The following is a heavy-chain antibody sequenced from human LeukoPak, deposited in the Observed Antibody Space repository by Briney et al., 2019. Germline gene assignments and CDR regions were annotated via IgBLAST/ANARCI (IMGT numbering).Heavy chain of an antibody. J-gene: IGHJ5*02. Sequence: TPSETLSLTCAVYGGSFSGYYWSWIRQPPGKGLEWIGEINHSGSTNYNPSLKSRVTISVDTSKNQFSLKLSSVTAADTAVYYCARDSPFDPWGQGTLVTVSS. CDR3: ARDSPFDP. CDR2: INHSGST. V-gene: IGHV4-34*01. D-gene: IGHD6-13*01. CDR1: GGSFSGYY.